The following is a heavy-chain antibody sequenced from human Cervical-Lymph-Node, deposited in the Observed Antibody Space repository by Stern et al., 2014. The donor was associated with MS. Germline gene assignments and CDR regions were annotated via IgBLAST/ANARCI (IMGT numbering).Heavy chain of an antibody. D-gene: IGHD2-21*02. CDR1: GYTLSEIS. CDR2: FDPEHCET. J-gene: IGHJ6*02. V-gene: IGHV1-24*01. Sequence: VQLVQSGAEVNKPGASVKVSCKVSGYTLSEISMHWVRQAPGKGLEWMGGFDPEHCETRYAQKFQGRVTMAEDRSTDTAYMELSSLRSEDTAVYYCATHRGRVTYYYGMDVWGQGTTVTVSS. CDR3: ATHRGRVTYYYGMDV.